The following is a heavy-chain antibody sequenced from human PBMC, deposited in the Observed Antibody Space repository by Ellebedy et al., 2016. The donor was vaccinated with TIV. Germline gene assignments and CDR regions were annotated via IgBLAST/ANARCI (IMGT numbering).Heavy chain of an antibody. CDR3: RVWDYALDY. CDR1: GFTFANSW. CDR2: INNDGSIT. Sequence: PGGSLRLSCAASGFTFANSWMTWVRQTPGKGLVWVSRINNDGSITNYADSVKGRFTVSRDNAKNTLYLQMHSLTVDDTAVYYCRVWDYALDYWGQGTLVAVSS. D-gene: IGHD4/OR15-4a*01. V-gene: IGHV3-74*01. J-gene: IGHJ4*02.